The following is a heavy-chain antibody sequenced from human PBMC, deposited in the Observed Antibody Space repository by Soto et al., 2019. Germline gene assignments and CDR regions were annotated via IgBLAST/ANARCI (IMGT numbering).Heavy chain of an antibody. CDR2: TYYRSKWYN. CDR3: ARVAFVVVPAAIESAGYCYHGMVV. D-gene: IGHD2-2*01. V-gene: IGHV6-1*01. CDR1: GDSVSSNSAA. J-gene: IGHJ6*02. Sequence: SQTLSLTCAISGDSVSSNSAAWNWIRQSPSRGLEWLGRTYYRSKWYNDYAVSVKSRITINPDTSKNQSSLQLNSVTPEDTAVYYCARVAFVVVPAAIESAGYCYHGMVVWGQGTPVTVPS.